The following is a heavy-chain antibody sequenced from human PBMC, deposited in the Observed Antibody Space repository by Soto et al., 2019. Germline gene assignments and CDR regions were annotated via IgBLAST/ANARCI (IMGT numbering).Heavy chain of an antibody. V-gene: IGHV4-31*03. J-gene: IGHJ4*02. CDR1: GGSISSGGYY. Sequence: ILSLTCTVSGGSISSGGYYWSWIRQHPGKGLEWIGYIYYSGSTYYNPSLKSRVTISVDTSKNQFSLKLSSVTAADTAVYYCAREGCSGGSCTFDYWGQGTLVTVSS. CDR3: AREGCSGGSCTFDY. CDR2: IYYSGST. D-gene: IGHD2-15*01.